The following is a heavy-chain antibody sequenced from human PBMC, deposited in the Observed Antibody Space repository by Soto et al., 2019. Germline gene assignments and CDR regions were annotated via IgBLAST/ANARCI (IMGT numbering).Heavy chain of an antibody. CDR3: SVITEGY. Sequence: EVPLLESGGGLVEPGGSLRLSCAASGFTFSSYGMNWVRQAPGKGLEWVSGISNSGGTYYTDSVKGRSTISRDNSKNTMYLQMNSLRAEDTAVYYCSVITEGYWGQGILVTVSS. J-gene: IGHJ4*02. CDR1: GFTFSSYG. CDR2: ISNSGGT. D-gene: IGHD3-16*02. V-gene: IGHV3-23*01.